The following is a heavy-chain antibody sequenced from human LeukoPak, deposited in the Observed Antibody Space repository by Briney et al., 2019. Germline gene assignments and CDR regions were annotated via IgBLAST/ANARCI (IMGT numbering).Heavy chain of an antibody. D-gene: IGHD2-2*01. J-gene: IGHJ6*02. CDR2: ISSSGSTI. CDR1: GFTFSSYE. V-gene: IGHV3-48*03. Sequence: PGGSLRLSCAASGFTFSSYEMNWVRQAPGKGLEWVSYISSSGSTIYYADSVKGRFTISRDNAKNSLYLQMHSLRAEDTAVYYCARDRTMPIYYYGMDVWGQGTTVTVSS. CDR3: ARDRTMPIYYYGMDV.